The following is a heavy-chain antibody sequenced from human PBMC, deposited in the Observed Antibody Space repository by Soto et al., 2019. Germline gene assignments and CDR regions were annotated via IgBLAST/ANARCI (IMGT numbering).Heavy chain of an antibody. CDR2: IYFSANT. CDR1: GGSISGTNW. CDR3: ARGGWSYAFDL. D-gene: IGHD6-19*01. V-gene: IGHV4-4*02. Sequence: SETLSLTCAVSGGSISGTNWCAWFRQPPGKGLEWIGEIYFSANTNYNPSLKSRVTISVDTSKNHFSLNLNSVTAADTAVYYCARGGWSYAFDLWGQGTMVTVSS. J-gene: IGHJ3*01.